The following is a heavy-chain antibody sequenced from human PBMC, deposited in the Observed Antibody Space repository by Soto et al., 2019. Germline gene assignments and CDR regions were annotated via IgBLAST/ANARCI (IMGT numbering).Heavy chain of an antibody. CDR1: GGTFSSYT. V-gene: IGHV1-69*02. CDR3: WGDYGSGSYYHLDY. J-gene: IGHJ4*02. Sequence: QVQLVQSGAEVKKPGSSVKVSCKASGGTFSSYTISWVRQAPGQGLEWMGRIIPILGIANYAQKFQGRVTITADKSTSTAYMELSSLRSEDTAVYYCWGDYGSGSYYHLDYWGQGPLVTVSS. D-gene: IGHD3-10*01. CDR2: IIPILGIA.